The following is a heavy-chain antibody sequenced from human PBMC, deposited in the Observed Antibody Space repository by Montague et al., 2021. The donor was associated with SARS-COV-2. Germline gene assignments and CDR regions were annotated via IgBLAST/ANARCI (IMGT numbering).Heavy chain of an antibody. J-gene: IGHJ4*02. V-gene: IGHV6-1*01. CDR1: GDSVSSNSAA. D-gene: IGHD6-13*01. CDR2: TYYRSKWYN. CDR3: ARGGSWLYYFDY. Sequence: SAISGDSVSSNSAAWNWIRQSPSRGLEWLGRTYYRSKWYNDYAVSVKSRITINPDTSKNQFSLQLNSVTPEDTAVYYCARGGSWLYYFDYWGQGTLVTVFS.